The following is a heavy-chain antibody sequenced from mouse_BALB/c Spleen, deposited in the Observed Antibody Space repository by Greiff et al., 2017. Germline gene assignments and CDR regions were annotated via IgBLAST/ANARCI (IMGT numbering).Heavy chain of an antibody. CDR1: GFTFSSYA. Sequence: EVHLVESGGGLVKPGGSLKLSCAASGFTFSSYAMSWVRQTPEKRLEWVASISSGGSTYYPDSVKGRFTISRDNARNILYLQMSSLRSEDTAMYYCARWDTTVVFDYWGQGTTLTVSS. V-gene: IGHV5-6-5*01. D-gene: IGHD1-1*01. CDR3: ARWDTTVVFDY. CDR2: ISSGGST. J-gene: IGHJ2*01.